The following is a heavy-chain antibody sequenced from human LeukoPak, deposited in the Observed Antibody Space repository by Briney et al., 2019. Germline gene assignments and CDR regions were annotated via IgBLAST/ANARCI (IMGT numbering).Heavy chain of an antibody. Sequence: SETLSLTCTVSGGSISSSSYYWGWIRQPPGRGLEWIGSIYYSGSTYYNPSLKSRVTISVDTSKNQFSLKLSSVTAADTAVYYCQGGSGSYQSLDYWGQGTLVTVSS. CDR2: IYYSGST. J-gene: IGHJ4*02. V-gene: IGHV4-39*01. D-gene: IGHD1-26*01. CDR3: QGGSGSYQSLDY. CDR1: GGSISSSSYY.